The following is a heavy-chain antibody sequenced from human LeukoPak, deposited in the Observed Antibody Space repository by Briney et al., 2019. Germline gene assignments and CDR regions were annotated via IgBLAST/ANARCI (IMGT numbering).Heavy chain of an antibody. CDR1: GGSISSSSYY. CDR3: ASLRSSWYSGVIDY. CDR2: IYSSGST. V-gene: IGHV4-39*01. Sequence: KTSETLSLTCTVSGGSISSSSYYWGWIRQPPGKGLEWIGSIYSSGSTYYNPSLKSRVTISVDTSKNQFSLKLSSVTAADTAVYYCASLRSSWYSGVIDYWGQGTLVTVSS. D-gene: IGHD6-13*01. J-gene: IGHJ4*02.